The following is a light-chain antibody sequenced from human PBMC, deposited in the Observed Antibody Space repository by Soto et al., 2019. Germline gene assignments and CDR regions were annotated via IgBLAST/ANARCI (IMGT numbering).Light chain of an antibody. CDR2: AAS. Sequence: DIQMTQSPSSLSPSVGDRVTITCRASQSISSYLSWYQQKPGKAPKLLIYAASTLEGGVPSRFSGSGSGTDFTLTISSLQAEDFATYYCQQSYSTPITVGQGTRLEI. J-gene: IGKJ5*01. CDR1: QSISSY. V-gene: IGKV1-39*01. CDR3: QQSYSTPIT.